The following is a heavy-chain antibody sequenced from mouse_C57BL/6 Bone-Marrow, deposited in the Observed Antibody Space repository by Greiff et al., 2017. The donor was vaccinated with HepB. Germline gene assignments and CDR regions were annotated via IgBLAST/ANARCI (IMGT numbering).Heavy chain of an antibody. CDR1: GFTFSDYG. CDR3: ARGYYGSSLYFDY. D-gene: IGHD1-1*01. V-gene: IGHV5-17*01. Sequence: EVQLQESGGGLVKPGGSLKLSCAASGFTFSDYGMHWVRQAPEKGLEWVAYISSGSSTIYYADTVKGRFTISRDNAKNTLFLQMTSLRSEDTAMYYCARGYYGSSLYFDYWGQGTTLTVSS. J-gene: IGHJ2*01. CDR2: ISSGSSTI.